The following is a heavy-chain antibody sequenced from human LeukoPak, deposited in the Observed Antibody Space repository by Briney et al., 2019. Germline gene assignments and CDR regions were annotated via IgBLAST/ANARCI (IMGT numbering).Heavy chain of an antibody. D-gene: IGHD6-19*01. J-gene: IGHJ4*02. CDR3: AKGSSSGWYYFDY. Sequence: GSLRLSCAASGFTFSIYSMNWVRQAPGKGLECVSVITESGGRTYYADSVKGRFTISRDNSKYTLYLQMNSLRAEDTAVYYCAKGSSSGWYYFDYWGQGALVTVSS. V-gene: IGHV3-23*01. CDR2: ITESGGRT. CDR1: GFTFSIYS.